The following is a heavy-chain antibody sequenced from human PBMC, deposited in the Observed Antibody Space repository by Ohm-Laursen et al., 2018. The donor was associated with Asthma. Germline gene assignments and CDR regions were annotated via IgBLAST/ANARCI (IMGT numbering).Heavy chain of an antibody. J-gene: IGHJ5*02. CDR3: ARDKKYGDYLYWFDP. CDR2: ISSSSSYI. CDR1: GFTFSSYS. V-gene: IGHV3-21*01. Sequence: SLRLSCTASGFTFSSYSMNWVRQAPGKGLEWVSSISSSSSYIYYADSVKGRFTISRDNAKNSLYLQMNSLRAEDTAVYYCARDKKYGDYLYWFDPWGQGTLVTDSS. D-gene: IGHD4-17*01.